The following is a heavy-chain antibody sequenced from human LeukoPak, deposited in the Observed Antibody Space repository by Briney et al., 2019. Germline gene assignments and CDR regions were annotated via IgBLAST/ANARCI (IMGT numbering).Heavy chain of an antibody. CDR2: IYSGGST. D-gene: IGHD4/OR15-4a*01. Sequence: PGGSLRLSCAASGFTVSTNYMSWVRQAPGKGLEWVSVIYSGGSTYYADSVKGRFTISRDNCKNTVYLQMNSLRAEDTAVYYCATSMVRGGFDYWGQGTLVTVSS. CDR3: ATSMVRGGFDY. CDR1: GFTVSTNY. J-gene: IGHJ4*02. V-gene: IGHV3-53*01.